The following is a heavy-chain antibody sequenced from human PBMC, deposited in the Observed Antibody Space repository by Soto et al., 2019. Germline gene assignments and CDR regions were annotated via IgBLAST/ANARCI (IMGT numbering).Heavy chain of an antibody. Sequence: PSETLSLTCTVSGGSIRSDDYYWGWIRQPPGKGLEWIGTVSYSGTTYYNPSLKSRATISVDTSKRQFSLRLSSTTAPDTAVYYWARHKAVGATPDFWGQETLVTVSS. CDR2: VSYSGTT. CDR1: GGSIRSDDYY. CDR3: ARHKAVGATPDF. D-gene: IGHD1-26*01. J-gene: IGHJ4*02. V-gene: IGHV4-39*01.